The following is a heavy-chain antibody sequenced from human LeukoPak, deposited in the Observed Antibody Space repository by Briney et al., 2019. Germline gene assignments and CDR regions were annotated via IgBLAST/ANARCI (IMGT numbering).Heavy chain of an antibody. CDR1: GFTFSSYW. CDR3: ARQDPIDYYYGMDV. CDR2: IKQDGSEK. Sequence: GASLRLSCAASGFTFSSYWMSWVRQTPGKGLEWVANIKQDGSEKYYVDSVKGRFTISRDNAKNSLYLQMNSLRAEDTAVYYCARQDPIDYYYGMDVWGQGTTVTVSS. V-gene: IGHV3-7*01. J-gene: IGHJ6*02.